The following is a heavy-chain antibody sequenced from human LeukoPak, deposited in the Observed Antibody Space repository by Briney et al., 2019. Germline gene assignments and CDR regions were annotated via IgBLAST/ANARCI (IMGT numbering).Heavy chain of an antibody. CDR2: INHSGST. D-gene: IGHD6-13*01. V-gene: IGHV4-34*01. J-gene: IGHJ5*02. CDR1: GGSFSGYY. Sequence: SETLSLTCAVYGGSFSGYYWSWIRQPPGKGLEWIGEINHSGSTNYNPSLKSRVTISVDTSKNQFSLKLSSVTAADTAVYYCAGGLAAAGTRWFDPWGQGTLVTVSS. CDR3: AGGLAAAGTRWFDP.